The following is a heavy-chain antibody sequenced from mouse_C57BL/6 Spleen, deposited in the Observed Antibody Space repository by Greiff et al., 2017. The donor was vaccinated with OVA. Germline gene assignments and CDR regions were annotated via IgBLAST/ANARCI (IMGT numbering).Heavy chain of an antibody. D-gene: IGHD1-1*01. CDR2: IDPSDSYT. V-gene: IGHV1-50*01. J-gene: IGHJ1*03. CDR3: ARSNYGSSQLNV. CDR1: GYTFTSYW. Sequence: QVQLQQPGAELVKPGASVKLSCKASGYTFTSYWMQWVKQRPGQGLEWIGEIDPSDSYTNYNQKFKGKATLTVDTSSSTAYMQLSSLTSEDSAVYYCARSNYGSSQLNVWGTGTTVTVSS.